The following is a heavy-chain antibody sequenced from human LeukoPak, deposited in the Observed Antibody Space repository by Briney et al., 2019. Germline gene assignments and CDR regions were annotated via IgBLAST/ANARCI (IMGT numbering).Heavy chain of an antibody. CDR2: ISGSGGST. CDR1: GFTFSSYA. CDR3: AKADKIAAAGTMDY. J-gene: IGHJ4*02. Sequence: PGGSLRLSCAASGFTFSSYAMSWVRQAPGKGLEWVSAISGSGGSTYYADSVKGRFSISRDNSKNTLYLQMNSLRAEDTAVYYCAKADKIAAAGTMDYWGQGTLVTVSS. V-gene: IGHV3-23*01. D-gene: IGHD6-13*01.